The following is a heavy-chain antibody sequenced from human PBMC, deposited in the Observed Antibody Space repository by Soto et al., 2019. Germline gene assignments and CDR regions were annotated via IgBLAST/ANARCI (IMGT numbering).Heavy chain of an antibody. CDR2: IYYSLTT. CDR3: ARLSPAQEANYHYMDV. J-gene: IGHJ6*03. Sequence: GKTSETLSLTCTVSGASISSHFWSWVRQSPGKGLEFIGYIYYSLTTNYNPSLRSRVTMSVDTSKNHFSLRLASVTAADTAVYYCARLSPAQEANYHYMDVWGKGTTVTVSS. CDR1: GASISSHF. V-gene: IGHV4-59*08.